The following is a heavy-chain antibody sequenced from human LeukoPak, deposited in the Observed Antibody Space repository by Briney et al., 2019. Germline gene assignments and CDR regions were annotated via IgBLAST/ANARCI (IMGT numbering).Heavy chain of an antibody. J-gene: IGHJ3*02. Sequence: AAVKVSCKTSGYIFIDYYMHWVRQAPGQGLEWMGWINLNSGGTNYAQKFQGRVTMTRDTAIITAYMELSSLRSDDTAVYYCARGQYTSSWYAFDIWGLGTLVTVSS. D-gene: IGHD6-13*01. CDR3: ARGQYTSSWYAFDI. CDR2: INLNSGGT. V-gene: IGHV1-2*02. CDR1: GYIFIDYY.